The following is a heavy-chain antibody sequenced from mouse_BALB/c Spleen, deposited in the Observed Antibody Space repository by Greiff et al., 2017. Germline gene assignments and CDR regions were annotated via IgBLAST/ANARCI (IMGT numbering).Heavy chain of an antibody. J-gene: IGHJ3*01. Sequence: QVQLQQSGPELVKPGASVKISCKASGYAFSSSWMNWVKQRPGQGLEWIGRIYPGDGDTNYNGKFKGKATLTADKSSSTAYMQLSSLTSVDSAVYFCARLGITTAWFAYWGQGTLVTVAA. CDR3: ARLGITTAWFAY. V-gene: IGHV1-82*01. CDR2: IYPGDGDT. D-gene: IGHD2-4*01. CDR1: GYAFSSSW.